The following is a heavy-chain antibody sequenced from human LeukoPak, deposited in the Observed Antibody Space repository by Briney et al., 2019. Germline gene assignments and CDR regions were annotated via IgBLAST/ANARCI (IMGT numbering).Heavy chain of an antibody. CDR3: ARELPPVVTYYFDY. J-gene: IGHJ4*02. CDR1: GFTLSSFG. Sequence: PGGSLRLSCAASGFTLSSFGMHWVRQAPGKGLGWVAVIWYDGSNKYYADSVKGRFTISRDNSKNTLYLQMNSLRAEDTAVYYCARELPPVVTYYFDYWGQGTLVTVSS. V-gene: IGHV3-33*01. CDR2: IWYDGSNK. D-gene: IGHD3-22*01.